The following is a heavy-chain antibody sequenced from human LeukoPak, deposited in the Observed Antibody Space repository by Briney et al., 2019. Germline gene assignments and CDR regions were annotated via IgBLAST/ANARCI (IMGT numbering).Heavy chain of an antibody. CDR2: INPNSGGT. V-gene: IGHV1-2*02. J-gene: IGHJ3*02. CDR3: ARGSHYDSSGNYPIAFDI. Sequence: ASVKVSCKASGYTFTSYDINWVRQATGQGLEWMGWINPNSGGTNYAQRFQGRVTMTRDTSISTAYMELSRLRSDDTAVYYCARGSHYDSSGNYPIAFDIWGQGTMVTVSS. CDR1: GYTFTSYD. D-gene: IGHD3-22*01.